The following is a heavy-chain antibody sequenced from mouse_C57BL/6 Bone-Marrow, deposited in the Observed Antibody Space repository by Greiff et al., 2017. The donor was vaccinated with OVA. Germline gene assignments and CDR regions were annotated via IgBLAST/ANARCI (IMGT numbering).Heavy chain of an antibody. V-gene: IGHV5-6*02. CDR1: GFTFSSYG. CDR3: ARRVITTVVAPWYFDV. D-gene: IGHD1-1*01. CDR2: ISSGGSYT. Sequence: EVKLVESGGDLVKPGGSLKLSCAASGFTFSSYGMSWVRQTPDKRLEWVATISSGGSYTYYPASVKGRFTISRDNAKNTLYMQMSSLKSEDTAMYYCARRVITTVVAPWYFDVWGTGTTVTVSS. J-gene: IGHJ1*03.